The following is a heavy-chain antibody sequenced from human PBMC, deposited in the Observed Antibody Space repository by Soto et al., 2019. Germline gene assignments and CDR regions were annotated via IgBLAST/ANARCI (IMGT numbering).Heavy chain of an antibody. D-gene: IGHD4-17*01. J-gene: IGHJ4*02. V-gene: IGHV3-23*01. CDR3: AKDVKTTVARAYDN. CDR2: ISGTGSTT. CDR1: GFTFSSYA. Sequence: EVQLLESGGGLVQPGGSLRLSCAASGFTFSSYAMTWVRQAPGKGPEWVSVISGTGSTTYYADSVKGRFTISRDNAKNTLYLQMNSLGAEDTAIYYCAKDVKTTVARAYDNWGQGTLVTVSS.